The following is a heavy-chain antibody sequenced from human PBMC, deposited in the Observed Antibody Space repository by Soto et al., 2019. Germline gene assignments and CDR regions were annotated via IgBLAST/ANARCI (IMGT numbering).Heavy chain of an antibody. CDR1: GGSISSSNW. J-gene: IGHJ5*02. CDR2: IYHSGST. Sequence: SETLSLTCAVSGGSISSSNWWSWVRQPPGKGLEWIGEIYHSGSTNYNQSLKSRVTISVDKSKNQFSLKLSSVTAADTAVYYCARASSSWYWFDPWGQGTLVTVSS. CDR3: ARASSSWYWFDP. V-gene: IGHV4-4*02. D-gene: IGHD6-13*01.